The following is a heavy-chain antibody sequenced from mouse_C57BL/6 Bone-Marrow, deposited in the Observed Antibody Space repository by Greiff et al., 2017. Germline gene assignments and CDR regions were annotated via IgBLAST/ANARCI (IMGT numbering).Heavy chain of an antibody. Sequence: VPLQQSGPVLVKPGASVKMSCKASGYTFTDYYMNWVKQSHGKSLEWIGVINPYNGGTSYNQKFKGKATLTVDKSSSTAYMELNSLTSEDSAVYYCARVRGDFDYWGQGTTLTVSS. J-gene: IGHJ2*01. CDR1: GYTFTDYY. CDR2: INPYNGGT. V-gene: IGHV1-19*01. CDR3: ARVRGDFDY.